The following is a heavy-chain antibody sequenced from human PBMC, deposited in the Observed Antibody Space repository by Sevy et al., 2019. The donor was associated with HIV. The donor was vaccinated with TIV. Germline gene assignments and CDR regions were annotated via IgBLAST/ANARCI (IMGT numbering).Heavy chain of an antibody. Sequence: GGSLRLSCAASGFTFSSYAMSWVRQAPGKGLEWVSGISGSGGDTYYADFVKGRFTISRDNSKNTVYLQMNSLKAEDTAIYYCARDARHTIFGSPGGMDVWGQGTTVTVSS. D-gene: IGHD3-3*01. CDR1: GFTFSSYA. CDR2: ISGSGGDT. V-gene: IGHV3-23*01. J-gene: IGHJ6*02. CDR3: ARDARHTIFGSPGGMDV.